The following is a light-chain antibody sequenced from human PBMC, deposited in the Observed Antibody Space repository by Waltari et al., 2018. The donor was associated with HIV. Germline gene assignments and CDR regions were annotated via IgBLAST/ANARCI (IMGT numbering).Light chain of an antibody. V-gene: IGKV3-11*01. Sequence: EIVLTQSPATLSLSPGERATLSCRASQSVNSYLAWYQQKPGQAPRLLIYDASNRASGIPARFIGSGSGTDFTLTISSLEPEDFAVYYCQQRSTSITFGQGTRLDIK. CDR1: QSVNSY. J-gene: IGKJ5*01. CDR3: QQRSTSIT. CDR2: DAS.